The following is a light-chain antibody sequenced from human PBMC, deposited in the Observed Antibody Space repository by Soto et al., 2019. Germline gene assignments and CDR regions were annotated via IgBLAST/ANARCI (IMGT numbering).Light chain of an antibody. CDR3: AAWDDSLSGYV. CDR2: RNN. J-gene: IGLJ1*01. V-gene: IGLV1-47*01. Sequence: QSVLTQPPSASGTPGQRVTISCSGSSYNIGSNYVYWYQQLPGTAPKLLIYRNNQRPSGVPDRFSGSKSGTSASLAISGLRSEDVADYYCAAWDDSLSGYVFGTGTKVTVL. CDR1: SYNIGSNY.